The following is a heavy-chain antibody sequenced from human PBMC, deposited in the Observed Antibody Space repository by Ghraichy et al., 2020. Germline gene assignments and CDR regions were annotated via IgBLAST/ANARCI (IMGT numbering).Heavy chain of an antibody. CDR1: GFTFSSYD. V-gene: IGHV3-13*05. CDR2: IGTAGDP. D-gene: IGHD6-19*01. J-gene: IGHJ4*02. Sequence: GGSLRLSCAASGFTFSSYDMHWVRQATGKGLEWVSAIGTAGDPYYPGSVKGRFTISRENAKNSLYLQMNSLRAGDTAVYYCARGGGSSGWYVVRPTSQYYFDYWGQGTLVTVSS. CDR3: ARGGGSSGWYVVRPTSQYYFDY.